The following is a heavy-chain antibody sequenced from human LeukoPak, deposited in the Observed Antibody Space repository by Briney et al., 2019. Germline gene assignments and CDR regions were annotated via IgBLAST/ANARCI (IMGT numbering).Heavy chain of an antibody. CDR2: IRYDGSNK. V-gene: IGHV3-30*02. CDR3: AKAHDFWSGYYHDY. J-gene: IGHJ4*02. D-gene: IGHD3-3*01. CDR1: GFTFSSYG. Sequence: GGSLRLSCAASGFTFSSYGMHWVRQAPGKGLEWVAFIRYDGSNKYYADSVKGRFTISRDNSKNTLYLQMNSLRAEDTAVYYCAKAHDFWSGYYHDYWGQGTLVTVSS.